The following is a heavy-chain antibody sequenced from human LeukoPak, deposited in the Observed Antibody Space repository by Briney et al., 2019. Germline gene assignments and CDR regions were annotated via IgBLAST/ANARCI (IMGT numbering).Heavy chain of an antibody. D-gene: IGHD3-16*01. CDR1: GGSISDDGYY. V-gene: IGHV4-31*03. J-gene: IGHJ4*02. CDR3: ASGGATVTDY. Sequence: PSQTLSLTCTVSGGSISDDGYYWSWIRQLPGKGLEWIGHIYYGGTTEYNPSLESRITISVATSKTQFSLKLNSVTAADTAVYYCASGGATVTDYWGQGNLVTVSS. CDR2: IYYGGTT.